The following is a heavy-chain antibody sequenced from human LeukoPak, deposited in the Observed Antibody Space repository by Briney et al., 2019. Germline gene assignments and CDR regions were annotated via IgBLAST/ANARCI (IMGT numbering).Heavy chain of an antibody. J-gene: IGHJ4*02. CDR3: ARERGITMIVVVTNPFDY. CDR1: GFTFSNYW. Sequence: GGSLRLSCAASGFTFSNYWMTWVRQAPGKGLEWVANIKPDESEKYYVGSVKGRFTISRDNAKNSLYLQMNSLRAEDTAVYYCARERGITMIVVVTNPFDYWGQGTLVTVSS. D-gene: IGHD3-22*01. CDR2: IKPDESEK. V-gene: IGHV3-7*01.